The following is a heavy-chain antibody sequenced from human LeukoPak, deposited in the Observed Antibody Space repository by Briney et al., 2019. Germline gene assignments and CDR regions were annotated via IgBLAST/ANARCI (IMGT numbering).Heavy chain of an antibody. CDR1: GGTFISHT. V-gene: IGHV1-69*13. CDR2: IIPIFGTA. CDR3: ARDRVTIFGVVITYYYYYGMDV. D-gene: IGHD3-3*01. J-gene: IGHJ6*02. Sequence: ASVKVSCKASGGTFISHTINWVRQAPGQGLEWMGGIIPIFGTANYAQKFQGRVTITAVESTSTAYMEVSSLRSEDTAVYYCARDRVTIFGVVITYYYYYGMDVWGQGTTVTVSS.